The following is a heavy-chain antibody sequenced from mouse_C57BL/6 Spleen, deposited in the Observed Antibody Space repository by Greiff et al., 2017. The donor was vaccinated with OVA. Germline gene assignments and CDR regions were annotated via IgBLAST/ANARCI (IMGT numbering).Heavy chain of an antibody. D-gene: IGHD1-1*01. CDR1: GYTFTSYW. CDR3: ARIGIYYGSSYYFDD. Sequence: QVQLQQPGAELVKPGASVKLSCKASGYTFTSYWMQWVKQRPGQGLEWIGEIDPSDSYTNYNQKFKGKATLTVDTSSSTAYLQLSSLTSEDSAVYYCARIGIYYGSSYYFDDWGQGTTLTVSS. J-gene: IGHJ2*01. V-gene: IGHV1-50*01. CDR2: IDPSDSYT.